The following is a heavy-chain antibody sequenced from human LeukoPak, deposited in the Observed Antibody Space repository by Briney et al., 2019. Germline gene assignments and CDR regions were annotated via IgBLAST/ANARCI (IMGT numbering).Heavy chain of an antibody. D-gene: IGHD3-22*01. Sequence: GGSLRLSCAASEFTFGDFAMHWVRQASGKGLEWVSLIHGDGDGSYYAGSVKGRFTISRDNSKNYVYLQMSSLRTEDTALYYCARDTEGYMDVWGQGTTVTVSS. CDR3: ARDTEGYMDV. J-gene: IGHJ6*02. CDR1: EFTFGDFA. CDR2: IHGDGDGS. V-gene: IGHV3-43*02.